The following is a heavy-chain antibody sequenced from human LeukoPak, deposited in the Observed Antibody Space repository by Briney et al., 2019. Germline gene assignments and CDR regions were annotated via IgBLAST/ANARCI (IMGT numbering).Heavy chain of an antibody. CDR1: GYTFTSYY. Sequence: ASVKVSCRASGYTFTSYYMHWVRQAPGQGLEWMGIINPSGGSTSYAQKFQGRVTMTRDTSTSTVYMELSSLRSEDTAVYYCARRDIVVVPAAIYYYGMDVWGQGTTVTVSS. D-gene: IGHD2-2*01. J-gene: IGHJ6*02. CDR2: INPSGGST. V-gene: IGHV1-46*01. CDR3: ARRDIVVVPAAIYYYGMDV.